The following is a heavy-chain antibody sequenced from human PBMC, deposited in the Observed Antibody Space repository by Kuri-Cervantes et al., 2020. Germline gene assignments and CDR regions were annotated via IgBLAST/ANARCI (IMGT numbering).Heavy chain of an antibody. J-gene: IGHJ1*01. CDR3: AKLDHCSSSACREYFQH. Sequence: GESLKISCAASGFTFSTYAMTWVRQAPGKGLEWVSAISGSGGSTSYADSVKGRFTIASDNSKSTLFLQMSSLSAEDTAVYYCAKLDHCSSSACREYFQHWGHGTLVTVSS. CDR2: ISGSGGST. CDR1: GFTFSTYA. D-gene: IGHD2-2*01. V-gene: IGHV3-23*01.